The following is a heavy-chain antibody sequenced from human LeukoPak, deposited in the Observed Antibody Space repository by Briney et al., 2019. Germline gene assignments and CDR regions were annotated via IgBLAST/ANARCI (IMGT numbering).Heavy chain of an antibody. Sequence: ASVTVSCKASGYTFTGYYVHWVRQAPGQGLEWMGWMNPKSGGTNYAQKFEARGTMNRDSAISTAYMELSRLRFDDTAVYYCARSPDILTGEKFDYWGQGTLVTVSS. CDR1: GYTFTGYY. CDR3: ARSPDILTGEKFDY. J-gene: IGHJ4*02. CDR2: MNPKSGGT. V-gene: IGHV1-2*02. D-gene: IGHD3-9*01.